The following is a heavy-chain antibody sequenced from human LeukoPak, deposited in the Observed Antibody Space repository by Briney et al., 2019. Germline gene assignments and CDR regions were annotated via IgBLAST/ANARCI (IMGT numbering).Heavy chain of an antibody. J-gene: IGHJ4*02. V-gene: IGHV6-1*01. D-gene: IGHD3-10*01. CDR3: ARVYYGSGSYYNVGNYFDY. CDR1: GDSVSSNSAA. CDR2: TYYRSKWYN. Sequence: SQTLSLTCAISGDSVSSNSAAWNWIRQSPSRGLEWLGRTYYRSKWYNDYAVSVKSRITINPDTSKNQFSLKLSSVTAADTAVYYCARVYYGSGSYYNVGNYFDYWGQGTLVTVSS.